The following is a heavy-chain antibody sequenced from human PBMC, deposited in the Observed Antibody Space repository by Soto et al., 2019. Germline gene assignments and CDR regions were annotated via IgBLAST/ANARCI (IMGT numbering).Heavy chain of an antibody. CDR3: ARYSGSIAASP. Sequence: GGSLRLSCAVSGFTFSDFWMSWFRQAPGKGLEWVANIKPDGSEKLYVDSVKGRFTISRDNAKNSLYLQMNSLRAEDTALYYCARYSGSIAASPWGQGTLVTVSS. J-gene: IGHJ4*02. V-gene: IGHV3-7*03. CDR2: IKPDGSEK. CDR1: GFTFSDFW. D-gene: IGHD6-6*01.